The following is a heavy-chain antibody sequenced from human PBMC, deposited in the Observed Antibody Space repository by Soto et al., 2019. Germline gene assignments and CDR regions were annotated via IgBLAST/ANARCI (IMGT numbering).Heavy chain of an antibody. CDR1: GFTFSDHY. CDR2: ISGSGSDI. D-gene: IGHD3-10*01. CDR3: AGDFHYYASDY. V-gene: IGHV3-11*01. Sequence: QVLLVESGGGLVKPGGSLRLSCATSGFTFSDHYMTWIRQAPGKGLEWISYISGSGSDIYYADAVKGRFTVSRDNAKNSLYRQMSSLRAEDAALYYCAGDFHYYASDYWGQGTLVTVSS. J-gene: IGHJ4*02.